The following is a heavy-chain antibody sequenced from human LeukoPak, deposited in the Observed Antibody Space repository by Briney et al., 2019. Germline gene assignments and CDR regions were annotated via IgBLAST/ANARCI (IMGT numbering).Heavy chain of an antibody. D-gene: IGHD1-26*01. Sequence: SGTLSLTCDVSGGIISNTNWWRLGRQPPGQGLEWIGEVSLAGQTNYNPSLNGRVTMSLDESSNQLSLKLTSVTAADTAIYYCSRESGAFCPFGYWGQGTLVIVPS. J-gene: IGHJ4*02. V-gene: IGHV4-4*02. CDR1: GGIISNTNW. CDR2: VSLAGQT. CDR3: SRESGAFCPFGY.